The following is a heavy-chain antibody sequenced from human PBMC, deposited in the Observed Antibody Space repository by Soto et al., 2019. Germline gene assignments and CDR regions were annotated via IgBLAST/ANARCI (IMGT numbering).Heavy chain of an antibody. Sequence: TLSIACTVSGGCMSSGGYFWSWIRQHPGKGLEWIGYIYYSGSTYYNPSLKSRVTISVDTSKNQFSLKLSSVTAADTAVYYCARDERFLEWRSYYFDYWGQGTLVTVYS. V-gene: IGHV4-31*03. CDR3: ARDERFLEWRSYYFDY. CDR1: GGCMSSGGYF. CDR2: IYYSGST. D-gene: IGHD3-3*01. J-gene: IGHJ4*02.